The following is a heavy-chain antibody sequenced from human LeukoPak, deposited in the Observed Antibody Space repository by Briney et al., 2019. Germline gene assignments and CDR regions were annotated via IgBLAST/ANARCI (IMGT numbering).Heavy chain of an antibody. CDR2: ISSSSSTI. Sequence: GGSLRLSCAASGFTFSTYSMNWVRQAPGKGLEWVSYISSSSSTIHYADSVKGRFTISRDNAKNSLYLQMNSLRAEDTAVYYCARGSTYYDSSGQVPFDYWGQGTLVTVSS. CDR3: ARGSTYYDSSGQVPFDY. CDR1: GFTFSTYS. D-gene: IGHD3-22*01. V-gene: IGHV3-48*01. J-gene: IGHJ4*02.